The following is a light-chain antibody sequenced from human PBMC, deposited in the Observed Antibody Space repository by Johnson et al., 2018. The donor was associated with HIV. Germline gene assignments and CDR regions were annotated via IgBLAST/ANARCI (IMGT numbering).Light chain of an antibody. CDR1: SSNIGNNY. Sequence: QSVLTQPPSVSAAPGQKVTISCSGSSSNIGNNYVSWYQQLPGPAPKLLIYENNKRPSGVPARFSDSKSGTSATLGITGLQTGDEADYYCGTWDSSLSAHYIFGTGTKVTVL. CDR3: GTWDSSLSAHYI. J-gene: IGLJ1*01. CDR2: ENN. V-gene: IGLV1-51*02.